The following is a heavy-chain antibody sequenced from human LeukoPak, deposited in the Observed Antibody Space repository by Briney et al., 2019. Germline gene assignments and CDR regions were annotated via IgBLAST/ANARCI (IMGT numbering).Heavy chain of an antibody. J-gene: IGHJ4*02. CDR2: IIPIFGTA. CDR1: GGTFSSYA. CDR3: AKASEVGATPFDY. D-gene: IGHD1-26*01. V-gene: IGHV1-69*13. Sequence: SVKVSCKASGGTFSSYAISWVRQAPGQGLEWMGGIIPIFGTANYAQKFQGRVTITADESTSTAYMELSSLRSEDTAVYYCAKASEVGATPFDYWGQGTLVTVSS.